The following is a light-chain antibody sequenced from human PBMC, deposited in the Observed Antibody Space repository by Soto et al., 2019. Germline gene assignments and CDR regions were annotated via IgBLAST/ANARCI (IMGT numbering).Light chain of an antibody. CDR3: LQDYNYPRT. J-gene: IGKJ1*01. Sequence: AIQMTQSPSTLSASIGDRVTITSRASQDIRNELGWYQQKSGKAPKVLISAASSLEDGVPSRFSGSGSGTDFTLTISSLRPEDFATYFCLQDYNYPRTFGHGTKVEIK. CDR2: AAS. V-gene: IGKV1-6*01. CDR1: QDIRNE.